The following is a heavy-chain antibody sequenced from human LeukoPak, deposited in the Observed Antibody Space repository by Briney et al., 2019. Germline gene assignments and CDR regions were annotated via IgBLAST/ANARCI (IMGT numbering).Heavy chain of an antibody. V-gene: IGHV3-73*01. Sequence: GSLRLSCAASGFTFSGSAMHWVRPASGKGLEWVGRIRTKANSYATAYAASVEGRFTVSRDDSKNMAYLQMNSLSTEDTAVYYCTRLGIATTGSDYWGQGTLVTVSS. CDR1: GFTFSGSA. D-gene: IGHD3-9*01. CDR3: TRLGIATTGSDY. CDR2: IRTKANSYAT. J-gene: IGHJ4*02.